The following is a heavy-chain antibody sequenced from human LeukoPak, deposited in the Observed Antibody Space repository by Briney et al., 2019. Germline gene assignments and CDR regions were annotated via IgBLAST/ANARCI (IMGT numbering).Heavy chain of an antibody. CDR3: ALANYDILTGYSNWFDP. CDR2: IYYSGST. CDR1: GGSISSSSYY. J-gene: IGHJ5*02. D-gene: IGHD3-9*01. Sequence: SETLSLTCTVSGGSISSSSYYWGWIRQPPGKGLEWIGSIYYSGSTYYNPSLKSRVTISVDTSKNQFSLKLSSVTAADTAAYYCALANYDILTGYSNWFDPWGQGTLVTVSS. V-gene: IGHV4-39*01.